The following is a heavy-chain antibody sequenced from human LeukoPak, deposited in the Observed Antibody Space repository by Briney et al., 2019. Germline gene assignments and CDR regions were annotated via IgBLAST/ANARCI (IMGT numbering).Heavy chain of an antibody. CDR1: GSTFTNYG. J-gene: IGHJ3*02. D-gene: IGHD4-23*01. CDR2: ISVYNGNT. V-gene: IGHV1-18*01. Sequence: ASVKVSCKASGSTFTNYGISWVRQAPGQGLEWMGCISVYNGNTKYAQNLQGRATMTTDTSTSTAYMELRSLRSDDTAVYYCARGLDYGGNTLVLSASDMWGQGTMVTVSS. CDR3: ARGLDYGGNTLVLSASDM.